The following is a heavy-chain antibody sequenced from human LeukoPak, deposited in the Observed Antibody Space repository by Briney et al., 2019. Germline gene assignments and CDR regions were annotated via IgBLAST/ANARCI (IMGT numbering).Heavy chain of an antibody. CDR1: GFTFSSYA. CDR3: AREVSIASWAPYYYYYYGMDV. V-gene: IGHV3-30-3*01. J-gene: IGHJ6*02. Sequence: GGSLRLSCAASGFTFSSYAMHWVRQAPGKGLEWVAVISYDGSNKYYADSVKGRFTISRDNSKNTLYLQMNSLRAEDTAVYYCAREVSIASWAPYYYYYYGMDVWGQGTTVTVSS. D-gene: IGHD5/OR15-5a*01. CDR2: ISYDGSNK.